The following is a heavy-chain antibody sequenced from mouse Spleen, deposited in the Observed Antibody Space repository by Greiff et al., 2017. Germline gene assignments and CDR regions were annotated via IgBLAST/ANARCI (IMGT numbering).Heavy chain of an antibody. D-gene: IGHD2-4*01. CDR3: ARDRGKDYDYDGYYAMDY. J-gene: IGHJ4*01. V-gene: IGHV2-6-7*01. Sequence: LVAPSQSLSITCTVSGFSLTGYGVNWVRQPPGKGLEWLGMIWGDGSTDYNSALKSRLSISKDNSKSQVFLKMNSLQTDDTARYYCARDRGKDYDYDGYYAMDYWGQGTSVTVSS. CDR1: GFSLTGYG. CDR2: IWGDGST.